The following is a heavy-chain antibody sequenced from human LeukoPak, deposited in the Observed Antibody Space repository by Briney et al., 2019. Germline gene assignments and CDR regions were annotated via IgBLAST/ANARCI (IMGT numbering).Heavy chain of an antibody. CDR3: AREAMVSRGFDP. CDR2: IYYSGST. CDR1: GGSISSYY. Sequence: SETLSLTCTVSGGSISSYYWSWIRQPPGKGLEWIGYIYYSGSTNYNPSLKSRVTISVDTSKNQFSLKLSSETAADTAVYYCAREAMVSRGFDPWGQGTLVTVSS. V-gene: IGHV4-59*01. J-gene: IGHJ5*02. D-gene: IGHD5-18*01.